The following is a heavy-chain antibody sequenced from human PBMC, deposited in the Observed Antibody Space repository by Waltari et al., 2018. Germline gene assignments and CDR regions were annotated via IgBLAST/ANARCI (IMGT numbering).Heavy chain of an antibody. Sequence: EVQLVQSGAEVKKPGESMKISCQGSGYNFNNYWIGWVRQMPGKGLDWIGIIYPGDSDTKYSPSFQGQVTISADKSISTAYLQWSSLKASDTAMYYCARLSSGAPISPFDYWGQGTLVTVSS. CDR1: GYNFNNYW. CDR3: ARLSSGAPISPFDY. CDR2: IYPGDSDT. D-gene: IGHD1-26*01. V-gene: IGHV5-51*01. J-gene: IGHJ4*02.